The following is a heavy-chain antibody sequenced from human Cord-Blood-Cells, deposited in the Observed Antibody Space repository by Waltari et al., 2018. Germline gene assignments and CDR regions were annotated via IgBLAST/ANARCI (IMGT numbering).Heavy chain of an antibody. J-gene: IGHJ4*02. CDR2: IIPIFGTA. Sequence: HSPGQGLEWMGGIIPIFGTANYAQKFQGRVTITADESTSTAYMELSSLRSEDTAVYYCARGVPPDIVATLDYWGQGTLVTVSS. CDR3: ARGVPPDIVATLDY. D-gene: IGHD5-12*01. V-gene: IGHV1-69*01.